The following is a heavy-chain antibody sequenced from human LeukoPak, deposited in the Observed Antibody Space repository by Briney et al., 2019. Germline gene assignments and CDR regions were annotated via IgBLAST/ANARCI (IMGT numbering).Heavy chain of an antibody. Sequence: PGGSLTLSCAASGLSFSNYGMHWVRQAPGKGLEWVAVIWYDGSNKFYAESVKGRFTISRDNSKNTLYLQMNSLRAEDTAVYYCARGNYESSANEDYWGQGTLVTVSS. V-gene: IGHV3-33*01. CDR2: IWYDGSNK. CDR1: GLSFSNYG. CDR3: ARGNYESSANEDY. D-gene: IGHD3-22*01. J-gene: IGHJ4*02.